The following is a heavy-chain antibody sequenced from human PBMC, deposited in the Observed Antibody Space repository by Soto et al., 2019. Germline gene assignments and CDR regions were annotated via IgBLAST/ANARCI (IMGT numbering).Heavy chain of an antibody. D-gene: IGHD3-3*01. Sequence: PSETLSLTCAVYGGSFRGYYWSWIRQPPGKGLEWIGEINHSGSTNYNPSLKSRVTISVDTSKNQFSLKLSSVTAADTAVYYCARGGFWSGYYVRPLKNWFDPWGQGTLVTVSS. J-gene: IGHJ5*02. CDR1: GGSFRGYY. V-gene: IGHV4-34*01. CDR3: ARGGFWSGYYVRPLKNWFDP. CDR2: INHSGST.